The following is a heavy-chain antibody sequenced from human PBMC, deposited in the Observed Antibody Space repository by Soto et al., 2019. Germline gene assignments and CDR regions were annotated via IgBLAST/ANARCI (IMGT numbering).Heavy chain of an antibody. V-gene: IGHV3-33*01. Sequence: GGSLRLSCAASGFTFSSYGMHWVRQAPGKGLEWVAVIWYDGSNKYYADSVKGRFTISRDNSKNTLYLQMNSLRAEDTAVYYCARTASAAPYYFDYWGQGTLVTVSS. CDR3: ARTASAAPYYFDY. J-gene: IGHJ4*02. CDR2: IWYDGSNK. D-gene: IGHD2-2*01. CDR1: GFTFSSYG.